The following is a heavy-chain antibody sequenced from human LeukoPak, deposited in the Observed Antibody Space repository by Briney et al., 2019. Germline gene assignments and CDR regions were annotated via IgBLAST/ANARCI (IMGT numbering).Heavy chain of an antibody. Sequence: ASVKVSCKASGYTFTGYYMHWVRQAPGQGLEWMGWINPNSGGTNYAQKFLGRVTMTRDTSISTAYMELSRLRSDDTAVYYCARGRDRGASTPFDYWGQGTLVTVSS. CDR3: ARGRDRGASTPFDY. D-gene: IGHD1-26*01. J-gene: IGHJ4*02. V-gene: IGHV1-2*02. CDR1: GYTFTGYY. CDR2: INPNSGGT.